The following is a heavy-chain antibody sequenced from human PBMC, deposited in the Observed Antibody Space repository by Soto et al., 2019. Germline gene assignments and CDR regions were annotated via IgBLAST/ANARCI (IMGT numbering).Heavy chain of an antibody. J-gene: IGHJ3*02. V-gene: IGHV1-8*01. CDR2: MNPNSGNT. Sequence: GASVKVSCKASGYTFTSYDINWVRQATGQGLEWMGWMNPNSGNTGYARKFQGRVTMTRNTSISTAYMELSSLRSEDTAVYYCARYTSIAVAGTSDAFDIWGQGTMVTVSS. CDR3: ARYTSIAVAGTSDAFDI. CDR1: GYTFTSYD. D-gene: IGHD6-19*01.